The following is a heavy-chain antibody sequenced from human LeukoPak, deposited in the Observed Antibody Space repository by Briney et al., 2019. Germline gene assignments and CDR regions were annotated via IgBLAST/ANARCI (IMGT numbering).Heavy chain of an antibody. CDR1: GGSISSSSYY. V-gene: IGHV4-39*01. J-gene: IGHJ4*02. CDR3: ARQGPTVPAIAC. D-gene: IGHD2-2*01. CDR2: IYYSGST. Sequence: SGTLSLTCTVSGGSISSSSYYWGWIRQPPGKGLEWIGSIYYSGSTYYNPSLKSRVTISVDTSKNQFSLKLSSVTAADTAVYYCARQGPTVPAIACWGQGTLVTVSS.